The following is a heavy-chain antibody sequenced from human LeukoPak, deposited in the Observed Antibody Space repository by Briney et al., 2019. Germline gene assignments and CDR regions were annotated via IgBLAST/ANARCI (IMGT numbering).Heavy chain of an antibody. V-gene: IGHV1-3*01. CDR1: GHTFTRRA. D-gene: IGHD3-10*01. CDR3: AIGETPGSYYRS. CDR2: INVGNGNT. J-gene: IGHJ5*02. Sequence: GASVKVSCKASGHTFTRRAMHWVRQAPGQRLEWMGWINVGNGNTKYSQKFQGRVTFTRDTSANTAYMGVSSLKSEDMAVYYCAIGETPGSYYRSWGQGTLVTVSS.